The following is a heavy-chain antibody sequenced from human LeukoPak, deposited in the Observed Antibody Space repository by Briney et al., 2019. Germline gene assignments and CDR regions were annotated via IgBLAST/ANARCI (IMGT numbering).Heavy chain of an antibody. V-gene: IGHV3-30*02. CDR2: IRYDGSNK. Sequence: LAGRSLRLSCAASGFTFSSYGMHWVRQAPGKGLEWVAFIRYDGSNKYYADSVKGRFTISRDNSKNTLYLQMNSLRAEDTAVYYCAKAGYDYVWGSYHIDYWGQGTLVTVSS. D-gene: IGHD3-16*02. CDR1: GFTFSSYG. J-gene: IGHJ4*02. CDR3: AKAGYDYVWGSYHIDY.